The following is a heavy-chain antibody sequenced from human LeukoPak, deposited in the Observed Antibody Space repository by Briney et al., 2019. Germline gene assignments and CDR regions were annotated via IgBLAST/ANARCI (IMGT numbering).Heavy chain of an antibody. V-gene: IGHV3-23*01. CDR2: IAGTT. CDR1: GFTFSSYA. Sequence: PGGSLRLSCAASGFTFSSYAMSWVRQAPGKGLEWVSTIAGTTYYADSVKGRFTISRDNSKNTLYLQMNSLRAEDTAVYYCARVVWSGYSPLFDYWGQGTLVTVSS. CDR3: ARVVWSGYSPLFDY. J-gene: IGHJ4*02. D-gene: IGHD3-3*01.